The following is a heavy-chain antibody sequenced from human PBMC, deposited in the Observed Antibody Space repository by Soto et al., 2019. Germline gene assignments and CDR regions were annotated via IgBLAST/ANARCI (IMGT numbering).Heavy chain of an antibody. CDR1: ACSFTGYY. V-gene: IGHV1-2*02. CDR3: ARARRGIVVVPAAQNWFDP. Sequence: ASVKVSCKASACSFTGYYMHWVRQAPGQGLEWMGWINPNSGGTNYAQKFQGRVTMTRDTSISTAYMELSRLRSDDTAVYYCARARRGIVVVPAAQNWFDPWGQGTLVTV. CDR2: INPNSGGT. D-gene: IGHD2-2*01. J-gene: IGHJ5*02.